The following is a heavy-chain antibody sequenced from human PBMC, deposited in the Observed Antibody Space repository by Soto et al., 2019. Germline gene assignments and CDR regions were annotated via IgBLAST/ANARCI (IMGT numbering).Heavy chain of an antibody. Sequence: QITLKESGPTLVKPTQTLTLTCSFSGFSLSTSGVGVGWIRQPPVKALEWLALIYWDDDKRYSPSLKSRLTITKGTSKNQVVLTMTNMDPVDTATYYCAHRLSYGGKPGFDYWGQGTLVTVSS. CDR1: GFSLSTSGVG. V-gene: IGHV2-5*02. D-gene: IGHD2-15*01. J-gene: IGHJ4*02. CDR3: AHRLSYGGKPGFDY. CDR2: IYWDDDK.